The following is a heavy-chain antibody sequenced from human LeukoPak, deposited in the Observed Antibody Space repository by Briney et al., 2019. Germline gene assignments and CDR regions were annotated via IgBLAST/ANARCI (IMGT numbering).Heavy chain of an antibody. Sequence: GGSLRLSCAASGFTFSNYWMHWVRQTPGKGLVWVSRINSDASVTTYADSVKGRFTISRDNAKNSLYLQMNSLRAEDTAVYYCATFTRRTYYYDSSGYYAFDIWGLGTMVTVSS. J-gene: IGHJ3*02. D-gene: IGHD3-22*01. CDR1: GFTFSNYW. V-gene: IGHV3-74*01. CDR3: ATFTRRTYYYDSSGYYAFDI. CDR2: INSDASVT.